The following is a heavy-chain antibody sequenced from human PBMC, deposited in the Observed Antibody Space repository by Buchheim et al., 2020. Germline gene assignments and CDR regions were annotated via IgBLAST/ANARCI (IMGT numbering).Heavy chain of an antibody. CDR3: AREAYYYDSSGYYP. V-gene: IGHV3-30*03. Sequence: QVQLVESGGGVVQPGRSLRLSCAASGFTFSSYGMHWVRQAPGKGLEWVAVISYDGSNKYYADSVKGRFTISRDNSKNTLYLQMNSLRAEDTAMYYCAREAYYYDSSGYYPWGQGTL. CDR1: GFTFSSYG. CDR2: ISYDGSNK. J-gene: IGHJ5*02. D-gene: IGHD3-22*01.